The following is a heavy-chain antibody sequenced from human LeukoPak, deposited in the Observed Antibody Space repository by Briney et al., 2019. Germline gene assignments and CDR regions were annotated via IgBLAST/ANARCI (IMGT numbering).Heavy chain of an antibody. V-gene: IGHV4-34*01. J-gene: IGHJ3*02. CDR3: ARFPVYDAFGI. CDR1: GGSFSGYF. CDR2: INHAGDT. Sequence: HPSETLSLTCAVYGGSFSGYFWSWIRQPPGQGLEWIGEINHAGDTNYNPSLESRVTISADTSTSQFSLRLTSVTATDTAVYYCARFPVYDAFGIWGQGTLVTVSS.